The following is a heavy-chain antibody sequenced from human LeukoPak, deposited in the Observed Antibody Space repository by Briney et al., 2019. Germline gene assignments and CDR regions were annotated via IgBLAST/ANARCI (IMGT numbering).Heavy chain of an antibody. V-gene: IGHV3-30-3*01. Sequence: GGSLRLSCAASGFTFSSYAMHWVRQAPGKGLEWVAVISYDGSNKYYADSVKGRFTISRDNSKNTLYLQMNSLRAEDTAVYYCARVRPSLLRFLEWSSLVDYWGQGTLVTVSS. CDR1: GFTFSSYA. CDR3: ARVRPSLLRFLEWSSLVDY. D-gene: IGHD3-3*01. J-gene: IGHJ4*02. CDR2: ISYDGSNK.